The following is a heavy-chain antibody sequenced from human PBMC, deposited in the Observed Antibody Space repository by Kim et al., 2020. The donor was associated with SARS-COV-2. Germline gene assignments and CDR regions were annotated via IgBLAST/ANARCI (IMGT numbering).Heavy chain of an antibody. V-gene: IGHV4-39*01. Sequence: SETLSLTCTVSGGSISSSSYYWGWIRQPPGKGLEWIGSIYYSGSTYYNPSLKSRVTISVDTSKNQFSLKLSSVTAADTAVYYCARRTHDYGDYGGAFDIWGQGTMVTVSS. CDR3: ARRTHDYGDYGGAFDI. CDR2: IYYSGST. D-gene: IGHD4-17*01. CDR1: GGSISSSSYY. J-gene: IGHJ3*02.